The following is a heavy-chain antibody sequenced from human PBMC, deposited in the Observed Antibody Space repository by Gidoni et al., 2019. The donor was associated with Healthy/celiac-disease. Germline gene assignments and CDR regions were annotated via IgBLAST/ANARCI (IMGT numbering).Heavy chain of an antibody. CDR2: IRSKANSYAT. J-gene: IGHJ4*02. Sequence: EVQLVESGGGLVQPGGSLNLSCAASGFPFSGSAMPWVRQASGKGLEWVGRIRSKANSYATAYAASVKGRCTSSRDDSKNTAYLQMNSLKTEDTAVYYCTRQSRYDPYYDWGQGTLVTVSS. V-gene: IGHV3-73*02. D-gene: IGHD3-3*01. CDR1: GFPFSGSA. CDR3: TRQSRYDPYYD.